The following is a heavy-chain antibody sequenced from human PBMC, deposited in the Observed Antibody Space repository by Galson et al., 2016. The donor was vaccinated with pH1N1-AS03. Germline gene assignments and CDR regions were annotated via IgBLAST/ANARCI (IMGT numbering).Heavy chain of an antibody. J-gene: IGHJ5*01. D-gene: IGHD2/OR15-2a*01. CDR3: AKHESTSPRDWLEF. CDR1: GFTFSSYA. Sequence: SLRLSCAVSGFTFSSYAMSWVRQAPGKGLEWVSAISGSGNTYYAESVKGRFTISRDNSKRTLYLKMDSVRAEDTAVYYCAKHESTSPRDWLEFWGQGTLVTVSS. CDR2: ISGSGNT. V-gene: IGHV3-23*01.